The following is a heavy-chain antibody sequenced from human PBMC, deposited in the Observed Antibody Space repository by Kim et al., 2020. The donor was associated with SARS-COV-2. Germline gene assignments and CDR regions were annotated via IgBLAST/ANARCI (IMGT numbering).Heavy chain of an antibody. V-gene: IGHV1-69*13. CDR1: GGTFSSYA. CDR2: IIPIFGTA. D-gene: IGHD3-9*01. CDR3: ARARGDDILTGYPPVGYFDY. J-gene: IGHJ4*02. Sequence: SVKVSCKASGGTFSSYAISWVRQAPGQGLEWMGGIIPIFGTANYAQKFQGRVTITADESTSTAYMELSSLRSEDTAVYYCARARGDDILTGYPPVGYFDYWGQGTLVTVSS.